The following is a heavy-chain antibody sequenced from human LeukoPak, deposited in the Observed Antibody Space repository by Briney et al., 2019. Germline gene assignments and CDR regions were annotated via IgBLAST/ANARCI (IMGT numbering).Heavy chain of an antibody. Sequence: SETLSLTCAVGGGSISSGGYSCRWIRQPPGKGLEWNGYMYHGGSTYYNPSLEGRVTISVDRSKNQYPLKVSSVTAADTAVYYCASTNDFGDYMGAWGQGTLVTVSS. V-gene: IGHV4-30-2*01. D-gene: IGHD4-17*01. CDR2: MYHGGST. CDR1: GGSISSGGYS. J-gene: IGHJ5*02. CDR3: ASTNDFGDYMGA.